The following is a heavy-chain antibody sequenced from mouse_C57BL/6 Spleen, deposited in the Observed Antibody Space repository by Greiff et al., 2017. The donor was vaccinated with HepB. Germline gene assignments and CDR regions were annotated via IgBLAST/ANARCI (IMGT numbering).Heavy chain of an antibody. CDR2: ISSGGDYI. V-gene: IGHV5-9-1*02. Sequence: EVQRVESGEGLVKPGGSLKLSCAASGFTFSSYAMSWVRQTPEKRLEWVAYISSGGDYIYYADTVKGRFTISRDNARNTLYLQMSSLKSEDTAMYYCTRDVYYYGSRGNWYFDVWGTGTTVTVSS. D-gene: IGHD1-1*01. J-gene: IGHJ1*03. CDR1: GFTFSSYA. CDR3: TRDVYYYGSRGNWYFDV.